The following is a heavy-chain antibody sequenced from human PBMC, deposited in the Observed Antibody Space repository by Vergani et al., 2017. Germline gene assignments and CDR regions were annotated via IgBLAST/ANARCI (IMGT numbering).Heavy chain of an antibody. CDR3: AGDGGGQCGGGDCPPVIGVYFDL. D-gene: IGHD2-21*02. CDR1: GGTFSSYA. V-gene: IGHV1-69*01. J-gene: IGHJ2*01. Sequence: QVQLVQSGAEVKKPGSSVKVSCKASGGTFSSYAISWVRQAPGQGLEWMGGIIPIFGTANYAQKFQGRVTITADESTSTAYMELSSLRSEDTAVYYCAGDGGGQCGGGDCPPVIGVYFDLWGRGTLVTVSS. CDR2: IIPIFGTA.